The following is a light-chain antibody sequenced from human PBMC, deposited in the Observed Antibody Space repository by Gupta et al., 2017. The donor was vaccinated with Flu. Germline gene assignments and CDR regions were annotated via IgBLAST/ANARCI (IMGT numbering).Light chain of an antibody. V-gene: IGKV3-20*01. CDR2: DAS. CDR1: QSVSRNY. Sequence: DIVLTQSPGTLSLSPGQRATLSCRASQSVSRNYLAWYQQTPGRAPRLLIYDASSRATGVPDRFSGSGSGRDFTLTISRVEPEDFALYFCQHYGSSPPITFGQGTRLEI. J-gene: IGKJ5*01. CDR3: QHYGSSPPIT.